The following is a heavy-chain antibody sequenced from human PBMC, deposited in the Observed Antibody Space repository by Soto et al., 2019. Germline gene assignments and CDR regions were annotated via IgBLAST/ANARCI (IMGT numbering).Heavy chain of an antibody. CDR3: AKDLGGGITGTTAFDI. J-gene: IGHJ3*02. V-gene: IGHV3-9*01. Sequence: GGSLRLSCAASGFTFDDYAMHWVRQAPGKGLEWVSGISWNSGSIGYADSVKGRFTISRDNAKNSLYLQMNSLRAEDTALYYCAKDLGGGITGTTAFDIWGQGTMVTVSS. CDR1: GFTFDDYA. CDR2: ISWNSGSI. D-gene: IGHD1-7*01.